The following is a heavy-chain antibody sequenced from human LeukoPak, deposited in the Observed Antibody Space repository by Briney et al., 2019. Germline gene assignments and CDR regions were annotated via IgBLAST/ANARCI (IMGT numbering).Heavy chain of an antibody. Sequence: SQTLSLTCTVSGGSISTGVYYWNWIRQPAGKGLEWIGRIQTSGSTNYNPSLKSRVTISVDTSKNQFSLKLSSVTAADMAVYYCARHGYYDFWSGYKWGQGTLVTVSS. CDR3: ARHGYYDFWSGYK. D-gene: IGHD3-3*01. V-gene: IGHV4-61*02. CDR2: IQTSGST. J-gene: IGHJ4*02. CDR1: GGSISTGVYY.